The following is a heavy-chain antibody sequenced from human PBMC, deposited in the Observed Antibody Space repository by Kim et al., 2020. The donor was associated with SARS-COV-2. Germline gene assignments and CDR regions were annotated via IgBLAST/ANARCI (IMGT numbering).Heavy chain of an antibody. J-gene: IGHJ4*02. V-gene: IGHV3-21*01. CDR3: ARDYYGTGSLGY. D-gene: IGHD3-10*01. CDR1: GFPFSDYS. CDR2: TSGSSSYE. Sequence: GGSLRLSCVASGFPFSDYSMNWVRQAPGKGLEGIASTSGSSSYEYYAASIKGRFTISRDNAKNSLYLHMNGLSADDTAVYFCARDYYGTGSLGYWGQGALVTVSA.